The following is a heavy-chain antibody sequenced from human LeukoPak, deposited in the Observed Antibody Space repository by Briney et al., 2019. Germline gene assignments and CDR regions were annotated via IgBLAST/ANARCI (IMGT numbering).Heavy chain of an antibody. CDR1: GYTFTSYG. Sequence: ASVKVSCKASGYTFTSYGIGWVRQAPGQGLEWMGWISAYNGNTNYAQKLQGRVTMTTDTSTRTAYMELRSLRSDDTAVYYCARDPEYCSSTSCSLMRDYWGQGTLVTVSS. D-gene: IGHD2-2*01. J-gene: IGHJ4*02. CDR2: ISAYNGNT. V-gene: IGHV1-18*01. CDR3: ARDPEYCSSTSCSLMRDY.